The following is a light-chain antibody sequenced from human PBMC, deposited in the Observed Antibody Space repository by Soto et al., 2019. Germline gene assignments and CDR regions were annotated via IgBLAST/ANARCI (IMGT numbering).Light chain of an antibody. Sequence: DIQMTQSPSSLSASVGDRVTITCQASQDVRKYLSWYQQKARKAPKLLIYDASNLETGVPSRFSGRVSRTDFTFPISRLPPEDIATYSWQQRHNLHHTVGPGTKVDI. CDR1: QDVRKY. V-gene: IGKV1-33*01. J-gene: IGKJ3*01. CDR3: QQRHNLHHT. CDR2: DAS.